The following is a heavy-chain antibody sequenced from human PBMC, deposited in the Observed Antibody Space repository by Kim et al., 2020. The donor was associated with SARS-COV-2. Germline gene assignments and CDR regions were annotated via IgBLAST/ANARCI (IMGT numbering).Heavy chain of an antibody. J-gene: IGHJ6*02. CDR1: GFTFSDYY. D-gene: IGHD3-10*01. CDR2: ISNTGDTV. CDR3: ARDLQPAYVSSGYYYGMDV. Sequence: GGSLRLSCAASGFTFSDYYMSWIRQAPGKGLEWISYISNTGDTVHYAESVKGRFTMSRDNSKNSLYLQMSSLRAEDTALYYCARDLQPAYVSSGYYYGMDVWGQGTTVTVSS. V-gene: IGHV3-11*01.